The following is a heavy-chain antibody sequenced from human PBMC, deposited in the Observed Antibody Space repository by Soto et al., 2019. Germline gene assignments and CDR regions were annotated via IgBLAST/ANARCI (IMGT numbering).Heavy chain of an antibody. CDR1: GYTFTSYY. CDR2: INPSGGST. V-gene: IGHV1-46*01. D-gene: IGHD3-3*01. Sequence: GPSVKVSCKASGYTFTSYYMHWVRQAPGQGLEWMGIINPSGGSTSYAQKFQGRVTMTRDTSTSTVYMELSSLRSEDTAVYYCARTPGPIFGVVIRPSMGMDVWGQGTTVTVSS. CDR3: ARTPGPIFGVVIRPSMGMDV. J-gene: IGHJ6*02.